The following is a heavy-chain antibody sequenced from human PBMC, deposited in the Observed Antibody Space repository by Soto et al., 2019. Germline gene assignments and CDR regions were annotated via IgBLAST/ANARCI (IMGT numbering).Heavy chain of an antibody. V-gene: IGHV3-48*02. CDR3: ARDYSSGGSSWYLSYYYYGMDV. D-gene: IGHD6-13*01. Sequence: PGGSLRLSCAASGFTFSSYSMNWVRQAPGKGLEWVSYISSSSSTIYYADSVEGRFTISRDNAKNSLYLQMNSLRDEDTAVYYCARDYSSGGSSWYLSYYYYGMDVWGQGTTVTVSS. CDR1: GFTFSSYS. CDR2: ISSSSSTI. J-gene: IGHJ6*02.